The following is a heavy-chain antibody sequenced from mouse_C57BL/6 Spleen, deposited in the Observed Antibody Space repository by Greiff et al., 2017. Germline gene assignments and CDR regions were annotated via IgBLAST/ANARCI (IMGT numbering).Heavy chain of an antibody. CDR1: GYTFTDYE. V-gene: IGHV1-15*01. D-gene: IGHD1-1*01. Sequence: VQLQQSGAELVRPGASVTLSCKASGYTFTDYEMHWVKQTPVHGLEWIGAIDPETGGTAYNQKFKGKAILTADKSSGTAYMELRSLTSEDSAVYYCTRGVIYYYGHWYFDVWGTGTTVTVSS. CDR3: TRGVIYYYGHWYFDV. J-gene: IGHJ1*03. CDR2: IDPETGGT.